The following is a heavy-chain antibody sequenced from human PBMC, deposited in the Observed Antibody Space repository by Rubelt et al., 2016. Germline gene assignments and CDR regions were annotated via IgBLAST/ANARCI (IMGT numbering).Heavy chain of an antibody. D-gene: IGHD3-10*01. V-gene: IGHV4-59*08. J-gene: IGHJ4*02. CDR2: IYYSGST. CDR1: GGSITNYF. CDR3: ARRGVSGYVDS. Sequence: QVRLQESGPGLVKPSGTLSLTCTVSGGSITNYFWNWIRQPPGKGLERIGKIYYSGSTNYNPSLKSRVTISVDTSKTQFSLKVSSVTAADTAVYYCARRGVSGYVDSWGQGTLVTVSS.